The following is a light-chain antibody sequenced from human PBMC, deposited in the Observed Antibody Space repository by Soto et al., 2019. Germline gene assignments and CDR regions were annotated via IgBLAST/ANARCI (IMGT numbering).Light chain of an antibody. J-gene: IGLJ2*01. CDR2: EVT. V-gene: IGLV2-8*01. CDR3: SSSAGSNNLV. Sequence: HSALTQPPSASGSPGQSVTISCTGTSSDIGDYNSVSWYQQCPGKAPKVMIYEVTKRPSGVPDRFSGSRSGNRASLTVSGLQAEDEADYYCSSSAGSNNLVFGGGTKLTVL. CDR1: SSDIGDYNS.